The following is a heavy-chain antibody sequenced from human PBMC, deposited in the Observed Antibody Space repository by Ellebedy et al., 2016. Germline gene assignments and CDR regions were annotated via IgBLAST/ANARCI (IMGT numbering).Heavy chain of an antibody. CDR1: GFTFNIYW. J-gene: IGHJ4*02. D-gene: IGHD3-10*01. V-gene: IGHV3-7*02. CDR3: ARRGEGGFDY. CDR2: IKQGGTEK. Sequence: GESLKISXAASGFTFNIYWMSWVRQAQGKGLEWVAHIKQGGTEKYYVDSVNGRFTISRDNAKNSLYLQLNSLRSEDTAVYYCARRGEGGFDYWGQGTLVTVSS.